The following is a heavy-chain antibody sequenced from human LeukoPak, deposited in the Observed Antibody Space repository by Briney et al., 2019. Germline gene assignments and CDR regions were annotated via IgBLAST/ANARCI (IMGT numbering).Heavy chain of an antibody. CDR3: AKVTYGSGTYGAFDS. D-gene: IGHD3-10*01. Sequence: GGSLRLSCAASGFTFSSYEMNWVRQAPGKGLEWVSYISSSGSTIYYADSVKGRFTISRDNPKNTLYLQMNSLRAEDTAVYYCAKVTYGSGTYGAFDSWGQGTLVTVSS. CDR1: GFTFSSYE. V-gene: IGHV3-48*03. J-gene: IGHJ4*02. CDR2: ISSSGSTI.